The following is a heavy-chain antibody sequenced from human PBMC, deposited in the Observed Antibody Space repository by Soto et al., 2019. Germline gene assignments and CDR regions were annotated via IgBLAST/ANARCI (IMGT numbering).Heavy chain of an antibody. J-gene: IGHJ3*02. V-gene: IGHV3-48*03. CDR3: ARAKRGRAFDI. CDR1: GFTFSSYE. CDR2: ISSSGSTI. Sequence: GWSLRLSCAASGFTFSSYEMNWVRQAPGKGLEWVSYISSSGSTIYYADSVKGRFTISRDNAKNSLYLQMNSLRAEDTAVYYCARAKRGRAFDIWGQGTMVTVSS.